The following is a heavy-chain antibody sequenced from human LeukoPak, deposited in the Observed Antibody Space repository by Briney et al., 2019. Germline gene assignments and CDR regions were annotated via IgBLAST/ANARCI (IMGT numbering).Heavy chain of an antibody. Sequence: XNSGKTGYAQKFQGRVTMTRNTSIRKAYMELSSLRSEDTAVYYCARLGRTPRPDYYYYMDVWGKGTTVTVSS. V-gene: IGHV1-8*01. CDR2: XNSGKT. CDR3: ARLGRTPRPDYYYYMDV. J-gene: IGHJ6*03.